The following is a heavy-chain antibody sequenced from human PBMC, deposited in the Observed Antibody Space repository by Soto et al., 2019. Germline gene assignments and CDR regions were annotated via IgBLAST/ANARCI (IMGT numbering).Heavy chain of an antibody. CDR3: AILPPIEYCTSGVCYTPSYYYYYYGMDV. V-gene: IGHV5-51*01. J-gene: IGHJ6*02. Sequence: GESLKISCKGSGYSFTSYWISWVRQMPGKGLEWMGIIYPGDSDTRYSPSFQGQVTISADKSISTAYLQWSSLKASDTAMYYCAILPPIEYCTSGVCYTPSYYYYYYGMDVLCPGTTVTVSS. D-gene: IGHD2-8*01. CDR2: IYPGDSDT. CDR1: GYSFTSYW.